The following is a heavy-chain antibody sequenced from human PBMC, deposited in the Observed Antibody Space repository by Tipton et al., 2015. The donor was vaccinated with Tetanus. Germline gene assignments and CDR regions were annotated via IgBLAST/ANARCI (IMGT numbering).Heavy chain of an antibody. D-gene: IGHD4-17*01. CDR3: ARHLAYGDDAREFDF. Sequence: VKPSETLSLTCTVSGGSVRSGDYSWNWIRQPPGKGLEWLAYVSYSGRTNSNYSLKSRITISQDTSKNQFSLRLTSVTAADTAVYYCARHLAYGDDAREFDFWGQGSLVIVSS. CDR1: GGSVRSGDYS. V-gene: IGHV4-61*08. J-gene: IGHJ4*02. CDR2: VSYSGRT.